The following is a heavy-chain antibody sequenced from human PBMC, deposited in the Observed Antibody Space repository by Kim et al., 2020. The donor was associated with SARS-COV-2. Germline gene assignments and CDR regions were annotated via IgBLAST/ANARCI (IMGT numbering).Heavy chain of an antibody. V-gene: IGHV1-46*01. CDR1: GYTFTSYD. J-gene: IGHJ5*02. D-gene: IGHD3-22*01. Sequence: ASVKVSCKASGYTFTSYDMHWVRQAPGQGLEWMGLINPGCGSTSYAQKFQGRVTMTRDTSTSTVYMELSSLRSEDTAVYYCARDELLGSNWFDTWGQGTLVPASS. CDR3: ARDELLGSNWFDT. CDR2: INPGCGST.